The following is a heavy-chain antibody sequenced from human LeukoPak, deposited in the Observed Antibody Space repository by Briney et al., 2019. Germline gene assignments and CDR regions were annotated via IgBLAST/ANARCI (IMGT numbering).Heavy chain of an antibody. Sequence: PGGSLRLSCSASGFIFYSYAMHWVRQAPGRGLEYVSAIASSGSSTFHANSVKGRFTISRDNSKNTLYLQMGSLRPEEMAVYFCTRGPGYDYVWGTYRADYWGQGTLVTVSS. D-gene: IGHD3-16*02. CDR3: TRGPGYDYVWGTYRADY. V-gene: IGHV3-64*01. J-gene: IGHJ4*02. CDR2: IASSGSST. CDR1: GFIFYSYA.